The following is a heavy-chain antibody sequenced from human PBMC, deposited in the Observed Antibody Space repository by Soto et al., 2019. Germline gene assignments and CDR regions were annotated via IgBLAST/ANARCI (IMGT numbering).Heavy chain of an antibody. V-gene: IGHV1-58*01. Sequence: GASVKVSCKASGFTFTSSAVQWVRQARGQRLEWIGWIVVGSGNTNYAQKFQERVTITRDMSTSTAYMELSSLRSEDTAVYYCAADSSGHSSDAFEIWGQGTMVTVSS. CDR1: GFTFTSSA. CDR2: IVVGSGNT. D-gene: IGHD3-22*01. CDR3: AADSSGHSSDAFEI. J-gene: IGHJ3*02.